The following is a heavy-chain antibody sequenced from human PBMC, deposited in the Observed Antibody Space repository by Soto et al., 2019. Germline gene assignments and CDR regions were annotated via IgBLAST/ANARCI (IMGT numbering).Heavy chain of an antibody. CDR1: GGTFSSYT. CDR2: IIPILGIA. D-gene: IGHD2-21*02. Sequence: SVKVSCKASGGTFSSYTISWVRQAPGQGLEWMGRIIPILGIANYAQKFQGRVTITADKSTSTAYMELSSLRSDDTAVYYCARGGFVVTAISHDAFDIWGQGKMVTFAS. J-gene: IGHJ3*02. V-gene: IGHV1-69*02. CDR3: ARGGFVVTAISHDAFDI.